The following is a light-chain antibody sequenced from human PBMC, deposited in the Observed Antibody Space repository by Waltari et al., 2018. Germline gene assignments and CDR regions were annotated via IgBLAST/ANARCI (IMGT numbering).Light chain of an antibody. CDR3: QTWGTGIQV. Sequence: QLMVTQSPSASAPLGASVRLTCTLSDGYTNYALARHQQPPGKGPRYLMRLNSDGTHDKGDDIPDRFSGSNSGADRFLTISGLQSEDEADYYCQTWGTGIQVFGGGTKLTVL. J-gene: IGLJ3*02. CDR1: DGYTNYA. CDR2: LNSDGTH. V-gene: IGLV4-69*01.